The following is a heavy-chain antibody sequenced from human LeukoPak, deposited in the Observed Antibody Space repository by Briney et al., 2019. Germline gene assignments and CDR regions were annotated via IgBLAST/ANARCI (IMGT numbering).Heavy chain of an antibody. D-gene: IGHD2-2*01. Sequence: ASVKVSCKASGYTFTGYYMHWVRQAPGQVLEWMGWINPNSGGTNYAQKFQGRVTMTRDTSISTAYMELSRLRSDDTAVYYCARDPYCSSTSCQYNWFDPWGQGTLVTVSS. V-gene: IGHV1-2*02. CDR3: ARDPYCSSTSCQYNWFDP. CDR2: INPNSGGT. CDR1: GYTFTGYY. J-gene: IGHJ5*02.